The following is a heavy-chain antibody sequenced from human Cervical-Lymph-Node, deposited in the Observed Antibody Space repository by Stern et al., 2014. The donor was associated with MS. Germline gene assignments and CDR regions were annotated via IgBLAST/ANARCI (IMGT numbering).Heavy chain of an antibody. D-gene: IGHD4/OR15-4a*01. J-gene: IGHJ4*02. CDR3: ARDRANYGVFDY. CDR2: VSGPNGIT. V-gene: IGHV1-18*01. CDR1: GYTFINYG. Sequence: VQLVQSGGDVKQPGASVKVSCKTSGYTFINYGITWVRQAPGQGPEWMGWVSGPNGITNDARKFQDRVTITRDTSTSTAYMELRSLTPDDTAVYYCARDRANYGVFDYWGQGSLVTVSA.